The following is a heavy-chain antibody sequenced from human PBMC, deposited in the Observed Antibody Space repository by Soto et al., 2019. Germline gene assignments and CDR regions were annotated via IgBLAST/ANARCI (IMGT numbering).Heavy chain of an antibody. V-gene: IGHV1-8*01. D-gene: IGHD3-16*01. J-gene: IGHJ5*02. Sequence: ASVKVSFKASGYSFTKNDVSWVRQATGQGLEWMGWMNPGSGDTGYVQKFQGSVTMTRDISTATAYMELSSLRSDDTATYYCARMATFGSLHWFDPWGQGTLVTVSS. CDR3: ARMATFGSLHWFDP. CDR2: MNPGSGDT. CDR1: GYSFTKND.